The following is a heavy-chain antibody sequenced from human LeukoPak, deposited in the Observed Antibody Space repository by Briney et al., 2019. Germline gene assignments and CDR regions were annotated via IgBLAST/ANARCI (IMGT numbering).Heavy chain of an antibody. V-gene: IGHV4-30-4*07. CDR1: GGSISSGGYS. J-gene: IGHJ4*02. Sequence: SETLSLTCAVSGGSISSGGYSWSWIRQPPGKGLEWIGYIYYSGSTYYNPSLKSRVTISVDTSKNQFSLKLSSVTAADTAVYYCARANTVISGIFDYWGQGTLVTVSS. D-gene: IGHD4-17*01. CDR3: ARANTVISGIFDY. CDR2: IYYSGST.